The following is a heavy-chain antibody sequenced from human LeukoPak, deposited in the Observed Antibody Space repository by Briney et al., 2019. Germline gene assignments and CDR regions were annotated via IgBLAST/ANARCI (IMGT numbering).Heavy chain of an antibody. J-gene: IGHJ3*02. D-gene: IGHD1-26*01. Sequence: GGSLRLSCAASGFTFSSYAMHWVRQAPGKGLEWVAVISYDGSNKYYADSVKGRFTISRDNSKNTLYLQMNSLRAEDTAVYYCASFGGAPHHYAFDIWGQGTMVTVSS. CDR3: ASFGGAPHHYAFDI. CDR2: ISYDGSNK. CDR1: GFTFSSYA. V-gene: IGHV3-30*04.